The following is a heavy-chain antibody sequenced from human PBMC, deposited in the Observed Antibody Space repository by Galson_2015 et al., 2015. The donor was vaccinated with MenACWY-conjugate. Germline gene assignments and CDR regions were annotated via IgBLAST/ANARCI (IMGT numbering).Heavy chain of an antibody. CDR3: ARESSRREGPAPRLRAPEF. J-gene: IGHJ4*02. CDR2: IRQDENDK. CDR1: GFTFNAYS. D-gene: IGHD6-6*01. Sequence: SLRLSCAASGFTFNAYSMTWVRQSQAKGLEWVATIRQDENDKYYEYSVQGRFSISRDNAKNSLFLQMNSLSAEDTAMYYCARESSRREGPAPRLRAPEFWGQGILVVVSS. V-gene: IGHV3-7*01.